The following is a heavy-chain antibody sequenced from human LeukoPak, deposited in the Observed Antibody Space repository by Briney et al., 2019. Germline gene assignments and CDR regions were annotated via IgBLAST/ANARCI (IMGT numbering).Heavy chain of an antibody. Sequence: ASVKVSCKASGYTFTSYDISWVRQAPGQGLEWMGWISAYNGNTNYAQKLQGRVTMTTDTSTSTAYMELRSLRSDDTAVYYCASLDILTGSKGYGMDVWGQGTTVTVSS. CDR2: ISAYNGNT. D-gene: IGHD3-9*01. V-gene: IGHV1-18*01. J-gene: IGHJ6*02. CDR3: ASLDILTGSKGYGMDV. CDR1: GYTFTSYD.